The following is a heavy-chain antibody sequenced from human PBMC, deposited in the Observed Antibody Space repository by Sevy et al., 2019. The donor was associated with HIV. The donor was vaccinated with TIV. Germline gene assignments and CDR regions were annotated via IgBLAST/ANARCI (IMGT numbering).Heavy chain of an antibody. CDR1: GFTLNSYW. V-gene: IGHV3-7*01. CDR3: ALERLSSDVAEYFQN. Sequence: GGSLRLSCVASGFTLNSYWMSWVRQAPGKGLEWVANIKQDGSVKYYVNSVKGRFTISRDNARNLLYLQMNSLRAEDTAVYFCALERLSSDVAEYFQNWGQGTLVTVSS. D-gene: IGHD1-1*01. J-gene: IGHJ1*01. CDR2: IKQDGSVK.